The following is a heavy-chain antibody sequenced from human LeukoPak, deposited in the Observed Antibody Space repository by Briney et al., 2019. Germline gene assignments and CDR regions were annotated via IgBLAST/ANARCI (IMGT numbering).Heavy chain of an antibody. CDR2: INHSGST. Sequence: PSETLSLTCAVYGGSFSGYYWSWLRQPPGKGLEWIGEINHSGSTNYNPSLKSRVTISVDTSKNQFSLKLSSVTAADTAVYYCARVLPRWLVRFYRYYFDYWGQGTLVTVSS. J-gene: IGHJ4*02. CDR3: ARVLPRWLVRFYRYYFDY. V-gene: IGHV4-34*01. CDR1: GGSFSGYY. D-gene: IGHD6-19*01.